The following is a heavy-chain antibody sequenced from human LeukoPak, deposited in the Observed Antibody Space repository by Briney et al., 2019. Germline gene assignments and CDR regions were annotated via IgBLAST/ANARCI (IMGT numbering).Heavy chain of an antibody. CDR1: GGSISSGSYY. CDR2: IYTSGST. Sequence: SETLSLTCTVSGGSISSGSYYWSWLRQPAGTGLEWIGRIYTSGSTNYNPSLKSRVTISVDTSKNQFSLKLSSVTAADTAVYYCARDSRGRIDPWGQGTLVTVS. V-gene: IGHV4-61*02. D-gene: IGHD3-22*01. J-gene: IGHJ5*02. CDR3: ARDSRGRIDP.